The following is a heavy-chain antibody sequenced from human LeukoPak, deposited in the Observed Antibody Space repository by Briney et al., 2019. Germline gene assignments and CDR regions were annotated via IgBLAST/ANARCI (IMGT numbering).Heavy chain of an antibody. CDR3: AKDPSLPYDSSGFGYYGMDV. J-gene: IGHJ6*02. D-gene: IGHD3-22*01. CDR2: IRGSGGST. Sequence: GGSLRLSCAASGFTFSSYSMNWVRQAPGKGLEWVSAIRGSGGSTYYADSVKGRFTISRDNSKNTLYLQMNSLRAEDTAVYYCAKDPSLPYDSSGFGYYGMDVWGQGTTVTVSS. CDR1: GFTFSSYS. V-gene: IGHV3-23*01.